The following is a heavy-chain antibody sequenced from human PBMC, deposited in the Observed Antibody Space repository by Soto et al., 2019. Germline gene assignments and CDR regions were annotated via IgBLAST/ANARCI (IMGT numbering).Heavy chain of an antibody. J-gene: IGHJ6*02. Sequence: PSDTLSLTSDIYSDSIISNNYYWGWIRQPPGKGLEWIGGINYSGNTYYDPSLKSRVTISVDTSKNQFSLMLTSVTAADTAVYYCARHPGYCTGTSCYGYYTMDVWGQGTTVT. D-gene: IGHD2-2*01. CDR3: ARHPGYCTGTSCYGYYTMDV. V-gene: IGHV4-39*01. CDR1: SDSIISNNYY. CDR2: INYSGNT.